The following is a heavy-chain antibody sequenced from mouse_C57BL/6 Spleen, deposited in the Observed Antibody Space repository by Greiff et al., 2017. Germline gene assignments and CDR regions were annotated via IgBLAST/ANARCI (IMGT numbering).Heavy chain of an antibody. CDR2: ISSGGSYT. CDR3: ARRGWEGDYLDY. D-gene: IGHD1-1*02. J-gene: IGHJ2*01. CDR1: GFTFSSYG. V-gene: IGHV5-6*02. Sequence: DVMLVESGGDLVKPGGSLKLSCAASGFTFSSYGMSWVRQTPDKRLEWVATISSGGSYTYYPDSVKGRFTISRDNAKNTLYLQMSSLKSEDTAMYYCARRGWEGDYLDYWGQGTTLTVSS.